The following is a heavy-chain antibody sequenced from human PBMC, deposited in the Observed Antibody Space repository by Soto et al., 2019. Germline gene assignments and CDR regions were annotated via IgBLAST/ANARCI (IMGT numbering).Heavy chain of an antibody. J-gene: IGHJ3*02. V-gene: IGHV5-51*01. CDR2: IYPGDSDT. Sequence: PXESLKISRKGSGYSFASYLIGWVRQMPGKGLEWMGIIYPGDSDTRYSPSFQGQVTISADKSISTAYLQWSSLKASDTAMYYCASHTTYCAGDCYRDAFDIWGQGTMVTVSS. CDR1: GYSFASYL. D-gene: IGHD2-21*02. CDR3: ASHTTYCAGDCYRDAFDI.